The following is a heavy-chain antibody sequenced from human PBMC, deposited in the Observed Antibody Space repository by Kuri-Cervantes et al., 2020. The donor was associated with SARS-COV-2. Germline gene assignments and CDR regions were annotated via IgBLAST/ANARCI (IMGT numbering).Heavy chain of an antibody. J-gene: IGHJ4*02. Sequence: GESLKISCAASGFTFSSYAMHWVRQAPGKGLEYVSAISSNGGSTYYANSVKGRFTISRDNSKNTLYLQMNNLRAEDTAVYYCAKDMSVVVVAATQADYWGQGTLVTVSS. CDR1: GFTFSSYA. D-gene: IGHD2-15*01. CDR3: AKDMSVVVVAATQADY. CDR2: ISSNGGST. V-gene: IGHV3-64*01.